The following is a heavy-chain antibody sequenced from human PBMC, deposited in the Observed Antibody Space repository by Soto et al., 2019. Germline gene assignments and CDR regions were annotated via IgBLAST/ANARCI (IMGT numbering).Heavy chain of an antibody. Sequence: QVQLQESGPGLVKPSETLSLTCTVSGGSISSYYWSWIRQPPGKGLEWIGYIYYSGSTNYNPSLKIRVTRSVDTSKNQFSLKLSSVTAADTAVYYCARHSYQLLTNYYFDYWGQGTLVTVSS. CDR2: IYYSGST. CDR3: ARHSYQLLTNYYFDY. CDR1: GGSISSYY. V-gene: IGHV4-59*08. J-gene: IGHJ4*02. D-gene: IGHD2-2*01.